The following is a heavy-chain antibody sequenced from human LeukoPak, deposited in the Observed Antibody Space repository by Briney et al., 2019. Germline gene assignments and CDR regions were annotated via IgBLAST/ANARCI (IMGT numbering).Heavy chain of an antibody. CDR2: INHSGST. CDR1: GGSFSGYY. CDR3: ARGLCSWFGELHCFLGLNWFDP. D-gene: IGHD3-10*01. Sequence: PETLSLTCAVYGGSFSGYYWRWIRQPPGKGLEWIGEINHSGSTNYNPSLQSRVTISVDTSKNQFSLKLSSVTAADTAVYYCARGLCSWFGELHCFLGLNWFDPWGQGTLVTVSS. V-gene: IGHV4-34*01. J-gene: IGHJ5*02.